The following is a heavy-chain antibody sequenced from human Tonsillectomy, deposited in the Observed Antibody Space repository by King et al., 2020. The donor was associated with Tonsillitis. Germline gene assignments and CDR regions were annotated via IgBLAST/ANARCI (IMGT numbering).Heavy chain of an antibody. D-gene: IGHD1-14*01. J-gene: IGHJ4*02. Sequence: VQLVESGGGVVQPGRSLRLSCETSGFTFSSYGMHWVRQAPGKGLEWVATISYDGTNKHHTDSVKGRFTISRDNAKNTMYLQMNSLRAEDTAVYYCARERLYNVEWGIDHWGQGTLVTASS. CDR2: ISYDGTNK. V-gene: IGHV3-33*05. CDR3: ARERLYNVEWGIDH. CDR1: GFTFSSYG.